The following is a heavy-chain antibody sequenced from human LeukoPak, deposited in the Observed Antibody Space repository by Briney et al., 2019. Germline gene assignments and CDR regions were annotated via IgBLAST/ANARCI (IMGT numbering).Heavy chain of an antibody. D-gene: IGHD4-17*01. V-gene: IGHV4-59*12. Sequence: SETLSLTCTVSSGSITGYYWSWIRQPPGKGLEWIGYVYATGTTNYNPSLKSRVTISVDTSKNQFSLKLSSVTAADTAVYYCARRPVTKKTVFDYWGQGTLVTVSS. CDR3: ARRPVTKKTVFDY. CDR2: VYATGTT. J-gene: IGHJ4*02. CDR1: SGSITGYY.